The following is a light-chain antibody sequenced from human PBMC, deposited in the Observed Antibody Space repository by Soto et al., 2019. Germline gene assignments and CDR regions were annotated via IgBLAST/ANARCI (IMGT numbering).Light chain of an antibody. CDR1: QSVSGY. CDR3: QQRSNWLMS. V-gene: IGKV3-11*01. J-gene: IGKJ3*01. Sequence: EIVLTQFPATLSLSPGERATLSCRASQSVSGYLAWYQQKPGQAPRLLIYDGSHRAAGIPSRFSGSGSGTDFTLTISGLEPEDFAVYYCQQRSNWLMSFGPGTKVDI. CDR2: DGS.